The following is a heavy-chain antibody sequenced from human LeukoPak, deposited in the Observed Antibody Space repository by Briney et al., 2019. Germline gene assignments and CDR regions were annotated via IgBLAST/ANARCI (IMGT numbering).Heavy chain of an antibody. CDR1: GGSISGYY. CDR2: INHSGST. Sequence: PSETLSLTCTVSGGSISGYYWSWIRQPPGKGLEWIGEINHSGSTNYNPSLKSRVTISVDTSKNQFSLKLSSVTAADTAVYYCARDLDYYDSSGFDYWGQGTLVTVSS. D-gene: IGHD3-22*01. V-gene: IGHV4-34*01. CDR3: ARDLDYYDSSGFDY. J-gene: IGHJ4*02.